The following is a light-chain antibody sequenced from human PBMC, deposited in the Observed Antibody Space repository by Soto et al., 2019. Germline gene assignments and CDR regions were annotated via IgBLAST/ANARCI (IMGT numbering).Light chain of an antibody. V-gene: IGLV2-14*01. CDR3: SSYTSSSTLNYV. CDR1: SSDIGGYNY. Sequence: QSVLTQPASVSGSPGQSITISCTGTSSDIGGYNYVSWYQQHPGKAPKVIIYEVSNRPSGVSYRFSGSKSGNTASLTISGLQAEDEADYYCSSYTSSSTLNYVFGTGTKVTVL. J-gene: IGLJ1*01. CDR2: EVS.